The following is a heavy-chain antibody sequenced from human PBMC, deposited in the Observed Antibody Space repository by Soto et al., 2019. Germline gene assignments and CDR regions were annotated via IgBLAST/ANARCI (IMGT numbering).Heavy chain of an antibody. CDR1: GGSISSGGYY. J-gene: IGHJ6*03. Sequence: TLSLTCAVPGGSISSGGYYWSWIRQHPGKGLEWIGYIYYSGSTYYNPSLKSRVTISVDTSKNQFSLKLSSVTAADTAVYYCARDPYGSGSQYYYYMDVWGKGTTVTVSS. CDR3: ARDPYGSGSQYYYYMDV. D-gene: IGHD3-10*01. CDR2: IYYSGST. V-gene: IGHV4-31*11.